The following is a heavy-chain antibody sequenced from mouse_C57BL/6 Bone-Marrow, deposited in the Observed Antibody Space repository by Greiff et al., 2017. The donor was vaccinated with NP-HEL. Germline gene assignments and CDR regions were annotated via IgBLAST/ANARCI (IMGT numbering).Heavy chain of an antibody. CDR1: GFTFSNYW. CDR2: IRLKSDDYAT. V-gene: IGHV6-3*01. CDR3: TGGGNYAWYFDV. D-gene: IGHD2-1*01. J-gene: IGHJ1*03. Sequence: EVHLVESGGGLVQPGGSMKLSCVASGFTFSNYWMNWVRQSPEKGLEWVAQIRLKSDDYATHYAESVKGRVTISSDDSKSSVYLQMNNLRAEDTGIYYCTGGGNYAWYFDVWGTGATVTVSS.